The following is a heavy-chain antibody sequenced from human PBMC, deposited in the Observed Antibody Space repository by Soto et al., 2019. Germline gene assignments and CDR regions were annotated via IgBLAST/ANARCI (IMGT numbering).Heavy chain of an antibody. D-gene: IGHD3-10*01. J-gene: IGHJ6*02. CDR3: ARLTMVRGVNTPYYYYYGMDV. Sequence: SETLSLTCAVYGGSFSGYYWSWIRQPPGKGLEWIGEINHSGSTNYNPSLKSRVTISVDTSKNQFSLKLSSVTAADTAVYYCARLTMVRGVNTPYYYYYGMDVWGQGTTVTVSS. V-gene: IGHV4-34*01. CDR1: GGSFSGYY. CDR2: INHSGST.